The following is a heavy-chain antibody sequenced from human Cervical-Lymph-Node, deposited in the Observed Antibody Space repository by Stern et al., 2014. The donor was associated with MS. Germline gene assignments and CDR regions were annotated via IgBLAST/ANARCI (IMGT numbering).Heavy chain of an antibody. CDR1: GYSFTSYW. Sequence: EVHLVESGAEVKKRGESLKISCKGSGYSFTSYWIGWVRQMPGKGLEWMGIIYPGDSDATYSPAFQGQVTISADKSISPAYLQWSSLKASDTAIYYCTRRLCNGGRCYLAFDYWGQGTLVTVAS. V-gene: IGHV5-51*01. D-gene: IGHD2-15*01. CDR2: IYPGDSDA. CDR3: TRRLCNGGRCYLAFDY. J-gene: IGHJ4*02.